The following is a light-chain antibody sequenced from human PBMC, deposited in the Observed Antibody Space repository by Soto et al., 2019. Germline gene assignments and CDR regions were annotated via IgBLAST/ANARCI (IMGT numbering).Light chain of an antibody. CDR1: QSLLHSDGCNY. J-gene: IGKJ3*01. V-gene: IGKV2-28*01. Sequence: DIVVTQSPLSLPVTPGEPASISCRSSQSLLHSDGCNYLDWYLQKPGQSPLLLIQLGSMRASGVPDRFSGSVSGTDFTLKISRVEAEDVGVYYCMQVLQIPVTFGPGTKVDI. CDR2: LGS. CDR3: MQVLQIPVT.